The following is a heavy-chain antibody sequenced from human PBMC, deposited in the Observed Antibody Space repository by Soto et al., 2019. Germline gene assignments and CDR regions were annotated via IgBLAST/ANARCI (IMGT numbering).Heavy chain of an antibody. CDR2: IGAYNGNT. CDR3: ARDWGGGYYYYMDV. J-gene: IGHJ6*03. D-gene: IGHD2-21*01. Sequence: ASVKVSCKASGYTFTSYGISWVRQAPGQGLEWMGWIGAYNGNTNYAQKLQGRVTMTTDTSTSTAYMELRSLRSDDTAVYYCARDWGGGYYYYMDVWGKGTTVTVSS. CDR1: GYTFTSYG. V-gene: IGHV1-18*01.